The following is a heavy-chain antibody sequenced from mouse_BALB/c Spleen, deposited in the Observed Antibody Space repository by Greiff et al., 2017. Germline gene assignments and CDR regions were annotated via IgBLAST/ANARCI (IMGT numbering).Heavy chain of an antibody. Sequence: VMLVESGPGLVQPSQSLSITCTVSGFSLTSYGVHWVRQSPGKGLEWLGVIWSGGSTDYNAAFISRLSISKDNSKSQVFFKMNSLQANDTAIYYCARVHLRAMDYWGQGTSVTVSS. CDR2: IWSGGST. CDR3: ARVHLRAMDY. D-gene: IGHD1-2*01. V-gene: IGHV2-2*02. CDR1: GFSLTSYG. J-gene: IGHJ4*01.